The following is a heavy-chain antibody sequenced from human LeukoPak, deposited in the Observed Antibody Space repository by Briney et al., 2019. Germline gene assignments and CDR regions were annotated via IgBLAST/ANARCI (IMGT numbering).Heavy chain of an antibody. CDR2: ISYTGTYI. CDR1: AFSLSAYN. Sequence: GGSLRLSCAVSAFSLSAYNMNWVRQAPGKGLEWVSSISYTGTYIYYADSVKGRFTISRDNAQNSLYLQMNSLRAEDTAIYYCVRDRGTYRPIDYWGQGTLVTVSS. D-gene: IGHD1-26*01. CDR3: VRDRGTYRPIDY. V-gene: IGHV3-21*04. J-gene: IGHJ4*02.